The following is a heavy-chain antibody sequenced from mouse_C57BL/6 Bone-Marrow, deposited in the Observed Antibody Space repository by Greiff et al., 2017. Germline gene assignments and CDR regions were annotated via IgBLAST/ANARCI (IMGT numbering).Heavy chain of an antibody. J-gene: IGHJ1*03. CDR1: GYTFTSYW. D-gene: IGHD3-3*01. CDR3: ARPKPGQDWYFDV. Sequence: QVQLQQPGAELVRPGSSVKLSCKASGYTFTSYWMDWVKQRPGQGLEWIGNIYPSDSETHYNQKFKDKATLTVDKSSSTAYMQLSSLTSEDSAVYYCARPKPGQDWYFDVWGTGTTVTVSS. CDR2: IYPSDSET. V-gene: IGHV1-61*01.